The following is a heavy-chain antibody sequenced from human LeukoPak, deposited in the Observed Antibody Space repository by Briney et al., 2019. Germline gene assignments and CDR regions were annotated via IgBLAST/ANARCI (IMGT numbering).Heavy chain of an antibody. Sequence: GGSLRLSCAASGFTFSSYGMHWVRQAPGKGLEWVAFIRYDGSNKYYADSVKGRFTISRDNSKNTLYLQMNSLRAEDTAVYYCAKERLDYYDSSGADYWGQGTLVTVSS. CDR3: AKERLDYYDSSGADY. CDR2: IRYDGSNK. D-gene: IGHD3-22*01. J-gene: IGHJ4*02. V-gene: IGHV3-30*02. CDR1: GFTFSSYG.